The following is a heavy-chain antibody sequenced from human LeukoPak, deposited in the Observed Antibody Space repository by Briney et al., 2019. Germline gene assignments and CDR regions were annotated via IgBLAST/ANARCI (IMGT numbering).Heavy chain of an antibody. CDR3: ARDVYYYDSSHSRAFDI. J-gene: IGHJ3*02. V-gene: IGHV4-59*01. Sequence: SETLSLTCTVSGGSIGSYYWSWIRQPPGKGLEWIGYIYYSGSTNYNPSLKSRVTISVDTSKNHFSLELSSVTAADTAVYYCARDVYYYDSSHSRAFDIWGQGTMVTVSS. CDR1: GGSIGSYY. CDR2: IYYSGST. D-gene: IGHD3-22*01.